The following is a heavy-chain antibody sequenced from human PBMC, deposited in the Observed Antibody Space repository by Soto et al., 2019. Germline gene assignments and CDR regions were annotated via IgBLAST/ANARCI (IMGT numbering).Heavy chain of an antibody. J-gene: IGHJ5*02. Sequence: QVQLVQSGAEVKKPGSSVKVSCKASGGTFSSYAISWVRQAPGQGLEWMGGIIPSGGSTSYAQKFQGRVTMTRDTSTSTVYMELSSLRSEDTAVYYCAREANYYDSSGVFWFDPWGQGTLVTVSS. CDR2: IIPSGGST. V-gene: IGHV1-69*06. CDR3: AREANYYDSSGVFWFDP. D-gene: IGHD3-22*01. CDR1: GGTFSSYA.